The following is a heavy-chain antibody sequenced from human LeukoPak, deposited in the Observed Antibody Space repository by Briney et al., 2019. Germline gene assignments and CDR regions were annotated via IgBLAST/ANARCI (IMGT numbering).Heavy chain of an antibody. CDR3: ARHVGYCSSTSCIGYFDY. V-gene: IGHV4-59*08. CDR1: GGSISSYY. CDR2: IYYSGST. D-gene: IGHD2-2*01. J-gene: IGHJ4*02. Sequence: MSSETLSLTCTVSGGSISSYYWSWIRQPPGKGLEWIGYIYYSGSTNYNPSLKSRVTISVDTSKNQFSLKLSSVTAADTAVYYCARHVGYCSSTSCIGYFDYWGQGTLVTVSS.